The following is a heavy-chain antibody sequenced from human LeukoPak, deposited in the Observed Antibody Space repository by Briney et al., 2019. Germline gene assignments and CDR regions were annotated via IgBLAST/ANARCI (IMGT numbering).Heavy chain of an antibody. V-gene: IGHV4-34*01. CDR1: GGSFSGYY. CDR3: ARGFRYFDY. J-gene: IGHJ4*02. Sequence: PSETLSLTCAVYGGSFSGYYWSWIRQPPGKGLEWIGEINHSGSTNYNPSLKSRVTISVDTSKNQFSLKLRSVTAADTAVYYCARGFRYFDYWGQGTLVTVSS. CDR2: INHSGST.